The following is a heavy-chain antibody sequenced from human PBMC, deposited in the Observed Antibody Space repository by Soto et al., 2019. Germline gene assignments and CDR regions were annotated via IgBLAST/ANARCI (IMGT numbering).Heavy chain of an antibody. V-gene: IGHV1-3*01. J-gene: IGHJ6*02. CDR1: GYSFSNYA. CDR3: AGPPDNYFDRPGRSAYPYDYGMDV. CDR2: INVDNGNT. Sequence: QVQLVQSGAEVKKPGASVKVSCKASGYSFSNYAIHWVRQAPGQGLEWMGWINVDNGNTKDSPKLQDRVTITRDTSASTVYMEVSSLRSEDTAVDYCAGPPDNYFDRPGRSAYPYDYGMDVWGQGTTVTVSS. D-gene: IGHD3-9*01.